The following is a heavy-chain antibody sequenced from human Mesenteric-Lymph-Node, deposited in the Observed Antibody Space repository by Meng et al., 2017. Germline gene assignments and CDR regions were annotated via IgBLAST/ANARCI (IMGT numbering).Heavy chain of an antibody. CDR3: ARDYYGSGRVDP. CDR1: GGSFSGYY. D-gene: IGHD3-10*01. V-gene: IGHV4-34*01. CDR2: INHSGST. Sequence: QGQLQGSGPGLVKPSGTLSLTCAVYGGSFSGYYWSWIRQPPGKGLEWIGEINHSGSTNYNPSLKSRVTISVDTSKNQFSLKLSSVTAADTAVYYCARDYYGSGRVDPWGQGTLVTVSS. J-gene: IGHJ5*02.